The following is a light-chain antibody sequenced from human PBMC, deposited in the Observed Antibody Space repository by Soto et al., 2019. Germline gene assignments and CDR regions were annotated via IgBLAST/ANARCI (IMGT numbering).Light chain of an antibody. CDR1: QSVSSSY. Sequence: EIVLTQSPGTLSLSPGDRATLCCRASQSVSSSYLAWYQQKPGQAPSLLIYGAPNRATGIPDRFSGGGSGTDFTLSISRLEPEDFAVYYCQQYGKSCTFTLGKGNKLGSK. J-gene: IGKJ4*01. CDR3: QQYGKSCTFT. V-gene: IGKV3-20*01. CDR2: GAP.